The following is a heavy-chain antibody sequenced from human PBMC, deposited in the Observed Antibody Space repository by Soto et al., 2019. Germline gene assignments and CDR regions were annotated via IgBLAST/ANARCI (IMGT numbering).Heavy chain of an antibody. D-gene: IGHD2-21*01. Sequence: QVQLVQSGAEVKKPGASVKISCKASGYTFIHYYIHWVRQAPGQGLEWMAIINHNGGSTNYAQKFQGRVTVTSDTSTTTVSMELNSPESDDTAVYFCARSLLQGDFWGQGTLVTVSS. V-gene: IGHV1-46*01. CDR1: GYTFIHYY. CDR3: ARSLLQGDF. J-gene: IGHJ4*02. CDR2: INHNGGST.